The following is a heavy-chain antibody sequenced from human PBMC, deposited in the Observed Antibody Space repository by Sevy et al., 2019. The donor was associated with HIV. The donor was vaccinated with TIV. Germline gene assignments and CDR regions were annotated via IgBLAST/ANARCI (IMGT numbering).Heavy chain of an antibody. V-gene: IGHV1-2*06. D-gene: IGHD3-3*01. CDR3: VREDINAPRTLLSFDI. CDR2: INPNSGVT. Sequence: ASVKVSCKTTGYIFSDYNMHWVRQAPGQGLEWMALINPNSGVTIYAHNFRGRFSGTRDTSMSTAYMELSGLTSDDTAVYYCVREDINAPRTLLSFDIWGQGTMVTVSS. CDR1: GYIFSDYN. J-gene: IGHJ3*02.